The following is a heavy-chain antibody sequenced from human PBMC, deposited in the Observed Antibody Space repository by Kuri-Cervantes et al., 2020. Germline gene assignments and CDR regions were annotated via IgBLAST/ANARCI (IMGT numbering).Heavy chain of an antibody. D-gene: IGHD1-26*01. J-gene: IGHJ6*02. CDR3: ARDRRRSRSVGATSPYYYYGMDV. Sequence: GESLKISCAASGFTFSGYGMHWVRQAPGKGLEWVTFILTDGSNKYYEDSVKGRFTISRDNSKNTLYLQMNSLRAEDTAVYYCARDRRRSRSVGATSPYYYYGMDVWGQGTTVTVSS. CDR1: GFTFSGYG. V-gene: IGHV3-30*02. CDR2: ILTDGSNK.